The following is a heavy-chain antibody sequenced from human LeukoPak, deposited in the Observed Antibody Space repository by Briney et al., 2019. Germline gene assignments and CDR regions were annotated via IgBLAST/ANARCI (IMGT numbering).Heavy chain of an antibody. CDR1: GGTFSSYA. J-gene: IGHJ4*02. Sequence: RASVKVSCKASGGTFSSYAISWVRQAPGQGLEWMGGIIPIFGTANYAQKFQGRVTITADESTSTAYMELSSLRSEDTAVYYCASDGSGSYYLFDCWGQGTLVTVSS. CDR2: IIPIFGTA. V-gene: IGHV1-69*13. CDR3: ASDGSGSYYLFDC. D-gene: IGHD3-10*01.